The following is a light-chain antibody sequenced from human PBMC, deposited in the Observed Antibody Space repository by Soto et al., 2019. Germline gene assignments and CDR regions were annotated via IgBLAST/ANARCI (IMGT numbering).Light chain of an antibody. CDR1: SSDVGGYNF. CDR3: SSYTISTLV. J-gene: IGLJ1*01. V-gene: IGLV2-8*01. Sequence: QSALTQPPSASGSPGQSVTISCTGTSSDVGGYNFVSWYQHHPGEAPKLMIYEVIKRPSGVPDRFSGSKSGNTASLTVSGLQAEDEADYYCSSYTISTLVFATGTKLTVL. CDR2: EVI.